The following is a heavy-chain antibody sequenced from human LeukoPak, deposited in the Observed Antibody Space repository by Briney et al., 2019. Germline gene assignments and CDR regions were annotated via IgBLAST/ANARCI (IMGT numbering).Heavy chain of an antibody. V-gene: IGHV3-30-3*01. D-gene: IGHD5-18*01. Sequence: GGSLRLSCAASGFTFSSYAMHWVRQAPGKGLEWVAVISYDGSNKYYADSVKGRFTISRDNSKNTLYLQMNSLRAEDTAVYYCARDGTLVDTAYYYFDYWGQGTLVTVSS. J-gene: IGHJ4*02. CDR1: GFTFSSYA. CDR2: ISYDGSNK. CDR3: ARDGTLVDTAYYYFDY.